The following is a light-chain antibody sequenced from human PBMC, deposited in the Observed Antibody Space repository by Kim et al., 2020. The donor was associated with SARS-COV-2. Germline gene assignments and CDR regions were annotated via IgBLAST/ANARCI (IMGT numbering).Light chain of an antibody. CDR3: QQYVNLPPRFT. CDR2: AAS. V-gene: IGKV1-33*01. CDR1: RDIDNF. Sequence: VGDRVTITCQANRDIDNFLNWYQQKPGKAPKLLIYAASGLETGVPSRFSGSGSGTDFTLTISSLQPEDVATYYCQQYVNLPPRFTFGPGTKVDIK. J-gene: IGKJ3*01.